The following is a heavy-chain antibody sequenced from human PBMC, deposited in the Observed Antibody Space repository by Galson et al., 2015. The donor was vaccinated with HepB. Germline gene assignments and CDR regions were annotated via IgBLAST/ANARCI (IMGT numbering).Heavy chain of an antibody. Sequence: PALVKPTQTLTLTCTFSGFSLRTSGVGVGWIRQPPGKALEWLALIYWDDDKRYSPSLKSRLTITKDTSKNQVVLTMTNMDPVDTATYYCAHRNMGTYYDYIWGSYRGNWFDPWGQGTLVTVSS. V-gene: IGHV2-5*02. J-gene: IGHJ5*02. CDR1: GFSLRTSGVG. D-gene: IGHD3-16*02. CDR3: AHRNMGTYYDYIWGSYRGNWFDP. CDR2: IYWDDDK.